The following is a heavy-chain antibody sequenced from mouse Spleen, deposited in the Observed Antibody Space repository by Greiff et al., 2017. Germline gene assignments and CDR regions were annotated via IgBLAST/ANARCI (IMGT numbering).Heavy chain of an antibody. Sequence: EVQLVESGGDLVKPGGSLKLSCAASGFTFSSYGMSWVRQTPDKRLEWVATISSGGSYTYYPDSVKGRFTISRDNAKNTLYLQMSSLKSEDTAMYYCASLYYGYDVNWYFDVWGTGTTVTVSS. D-gene: IGHD2-2*01. CDR3: ASLYYGYDVNWYFDV. V-gene: IGHV5-6*01. CDR2: ISSGGSYT. J-gene: IGHJ1*03. CDR1: GFTFSSYG.